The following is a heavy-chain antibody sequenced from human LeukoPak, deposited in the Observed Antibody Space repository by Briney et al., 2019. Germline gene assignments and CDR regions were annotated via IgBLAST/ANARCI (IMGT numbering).Heavy chain of an antibody. CDR3: ARRNAMDV. CDR2: INRDGSER. J-gene: IGHJ6*02. CDR1: GFTFSNYW. Sequence: GGSLRLSCAASGFTFSNYWMTWVRQAPGKGLEWVANINRDGSERCYVDSVKGRFTISRDDAKSSLYLQMNSLRAEDTAVYYCARRNAMDVWGQGTTVIVFS. V-gene: IGHV3-7*03.